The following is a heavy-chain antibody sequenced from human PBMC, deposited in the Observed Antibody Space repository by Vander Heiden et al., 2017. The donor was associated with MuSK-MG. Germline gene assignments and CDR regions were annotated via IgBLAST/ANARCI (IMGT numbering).Heavy chain of an antibody. Sequence: EVQVLESGGGLVPPGGSLRLSCAASGFSVSTFAMNWVRQAPGKGLECVSTIDVSGSGTYYADSVKGRFTISRDNSKTMVFLQMNSLRAEDTAVYYCASNLDAYYFYAMDVWGQGTTVTVSS. CDR2: IDVSGSGT. CDR1: GFSVSTFA. CDR3: ASNLDAYYFYAMDV. V-gene: IGHV3-23*05. J-gene: IGHJ6*02.